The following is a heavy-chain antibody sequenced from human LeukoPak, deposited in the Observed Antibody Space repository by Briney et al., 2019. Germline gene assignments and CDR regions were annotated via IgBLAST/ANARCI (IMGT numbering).Heavy chain of an antibody. CDR2: INHSGST. D-gene: IGHD6-13*01. CDR3: ARSSWYRSWFDP. J-gene: IGHJ5*02. V-gene: IGHV4-34*01. CDR1: GGFFSGYY. Sequence: SETLSLTCAVYGGFFSGYYWSWIRQPPGKGLEWIGEINHSGSTNYNPSLKSRVTISVDTSKNQFSLKLSSVTAADTAVYYCARSSWYRSWFDPWGQGTLVTVSS.